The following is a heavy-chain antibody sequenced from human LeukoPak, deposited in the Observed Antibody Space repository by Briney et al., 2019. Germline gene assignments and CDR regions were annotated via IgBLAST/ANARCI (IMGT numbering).Heavy chain of an antibody. Sequence: HSGGSLKLSCAASGFSSSSYAMSWVRQAPGKGLEWVSSISGSGDNTYYAESVKGRFTISRDNSKNTLFLQMNSLRAEDTAVFYCAKRSGYTTGWFFDFWGQGTLVTVSS. D-gene: IGHD6-19*01. CDR2: ISGSGDNT. CDR3: AKRSGYTTGWFFDF. CDR1: GFSSSSYA. V-gene: IGHV3-23*01. J-gene: IGHJ4*02.